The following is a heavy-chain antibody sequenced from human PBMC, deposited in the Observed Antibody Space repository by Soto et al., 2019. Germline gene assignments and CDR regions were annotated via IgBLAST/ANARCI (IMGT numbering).Heavy chain of an antibody. CDR3: ARDRPSPYCSSTSCSSYFDY. CDR2: ISYDGGNK. D-gene: IGHD2-2*01. V-gene: IGHV3-30-3*01. Sequence: PGESLKISCAASGFTFSTYAMQWVRQAPGKGLEWVAVISYDGGNKYYADSVKGRFTISRDNSKNTLYLQMNSLRAEDTAVYYCARDRPSPYCSSTSCSSYFDYWGQGTLVTVSS. J-gene: IGHJ4*02. CDR1: GFTFSTYA.